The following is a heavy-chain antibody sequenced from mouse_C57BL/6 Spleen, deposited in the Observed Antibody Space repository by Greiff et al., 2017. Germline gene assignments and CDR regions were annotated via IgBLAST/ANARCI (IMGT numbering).Heavy chain of an antibody. CDR2: IDPSDSYT. CDR3: ARYVRYFDY. Sequence: QVQLQQPGAELVMPGASVKLSCKASGYTFTSYWMHWVKQRPGQGLEWIGEIDPSDSYTNYNPKFKGKSTLTVAKSSSTAYMQLSSLTSEDSSVYYCARYVRYFDYWGQGTTLTVSS. CDR1: GYTFTSYW. D-gene: IGHD2-14*01. V-gene: IGHV1-69*01. J-gene: IGHJ2*01.